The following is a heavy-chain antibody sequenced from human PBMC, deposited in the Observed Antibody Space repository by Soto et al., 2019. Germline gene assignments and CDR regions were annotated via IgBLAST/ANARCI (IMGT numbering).Heavy chain of an antibody. CDR3: ARHRCTGTSGYCKYFDY. CDR2: ISGYNSDT. CDR1: GYTFASYG. V-gene: IGHV1-18*01. J-gene: IGHJ4*02. D-gene: IGHD2-8*02. Sequence: QVQLVQSGAEVKKPGASVKVSCKASGYTFASYGISWVRQAPGQGLEWMGWISGYNSDTKYTQKFQGRVTMTTDTYTSTAYMELRSLRSDDTAVYVCARHRCTGTSGYCKYFDYWGQGTLVTVSS.